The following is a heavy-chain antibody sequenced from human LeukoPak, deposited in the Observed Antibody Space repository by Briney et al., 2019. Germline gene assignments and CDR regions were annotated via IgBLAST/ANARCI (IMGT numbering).Heavy chain of an antibody. Sequence: SETLSLTCAVSGGSISSGGYSWSWIRQPPGKGLEWIGSIYYSGSTYYNPSLKSRVTISVDTSKNQFSLKLSSVTAADTAVYYCARRAGSSGYHWGQGTLVTVSS. CDR3: ARRAGSSGYH. V-gene: IGHV4-39*01. D-gene: IGHD3-22*01. CDR2: IYYSGST. CDR1: GGSISSGGYS. J-gene: IGHJ5*02.